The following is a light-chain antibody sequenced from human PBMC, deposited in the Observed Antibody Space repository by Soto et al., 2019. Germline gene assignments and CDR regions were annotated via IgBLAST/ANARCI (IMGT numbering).Light chain of an antibody. CDR2: GTS. J-gene: IGKJ5*01. Sequence: EIVLTQSPGTLSLSPGESATLSCRASQRVSTSYFAWYQQKPGQAPRLLIYGTSNRATGFPDRFSGSESGADFTLTISRLEPEDFAVYYCQQYGSSPLTFGQGTRLEI. V-gene: IGKV3-20*01. CDR3: QQYGSSPLT. CDR1: QRVSTSY.